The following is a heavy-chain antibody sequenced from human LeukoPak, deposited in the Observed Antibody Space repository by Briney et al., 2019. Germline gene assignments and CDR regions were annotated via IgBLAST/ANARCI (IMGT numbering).Heavy chain of an antibody. D-gene: IGHD6-19*01. CDR2: IYYSGST. V-gene: IGHV4-39*01. CDR1: GGSIRSSSYY. CDR3: ARQVVAVAGTGYFDY. J-gene: IGHJ4*02. Sequence: SETLSLTCTVSGGSIRSSSYYWGWIRQPPGKGLEWIGSIYYSGSTYYNASLKSRGTISADTSKNQFSLKLNSVTAADTAVYFCARQVVAVAGTGYFDYWGQGTLVTVSS.